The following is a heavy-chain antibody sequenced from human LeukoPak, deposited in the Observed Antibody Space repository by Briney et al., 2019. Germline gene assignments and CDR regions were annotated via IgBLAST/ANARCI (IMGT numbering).Heavy chain of an antibody. CDR3: ARHGYSSGWTDY. CDR2: IYNSGST. D-gene: IGHD6-19*01. CDR1: GGSISNYY. V-gene: IGHV4-59*08. J-gene: IGHJ4*02. Sequence: SETVSLTCTVSGGSISNYYWSWIRQPPGKGLEWIGYIYNSGSTNYNPSLKSRVTISVDTSKNQFSLKLSSMTAADTAVYYCARHGYSSGWTDYWGQGTLVTVSS.